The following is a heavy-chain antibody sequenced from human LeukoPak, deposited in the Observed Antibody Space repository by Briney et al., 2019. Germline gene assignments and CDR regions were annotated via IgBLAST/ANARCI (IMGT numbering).Heavy chain of an antibody. Sequence: PSQTLSLTCTVSGGSISSGDYYWSWIRQPPGKGLEWIGYIYYSGSTYYNPSLKSRVTISVDTSKNQLSLKLSSVTAADTAVYYCARVEATDSGSYYLHFDYWGQGTLVTVSS. CDR2: IYYSGST. D-gene: IGHD1-26*01. J-gene: IGHJ4*02. V-gene: IGHV4-30-4*08. CDR1: GGSISSGDYY. CDR3: ARVEATDSGSYYLHFDY.